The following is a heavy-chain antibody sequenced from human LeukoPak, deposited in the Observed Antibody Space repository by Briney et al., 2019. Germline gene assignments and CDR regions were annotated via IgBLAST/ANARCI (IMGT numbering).Heavy chain of an antibody. CDR1: GYTFTSYY. J-gene: IGHJ4*02. CDR2: INPSGGST. CDR3: ARAYCTNGVCSYDFDY. D-gene: IGHD2-8*01. Sequence: ASVKVSCKASGYTFTSYYMHWVRQAPGQGLEWMGIINPSGGSTSYAQKFQGRVTMTRDMSTSTVYMELSSLRSEDTAVYYCARAYCTNGVCSYDFDYWGQGTLVTVSS. V-gene: IGHV1-46*01.